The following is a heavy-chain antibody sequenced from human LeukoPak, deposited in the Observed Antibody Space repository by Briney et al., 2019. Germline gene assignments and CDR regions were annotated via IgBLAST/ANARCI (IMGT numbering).Heavy chain of an antibody. CDR3: AKDYYGSGSYLIDY. D-gene: IGHD3-10*01. V-gene: IGHV3-23*01. Sequence: GGSLRLSRAASGFTFSSYAMSWVRQAPGKGLEWVSAISGSGGSSYYADSVKGRFTISRDNSKNTLYLQMNSLRAEDTAVYYCAKDYYGSGSYLIDYWGQGTLVTVSS. CDR1: GFTFSSYA. CDR2: ISGSGGSS. J-gene: IGHJ4*02.